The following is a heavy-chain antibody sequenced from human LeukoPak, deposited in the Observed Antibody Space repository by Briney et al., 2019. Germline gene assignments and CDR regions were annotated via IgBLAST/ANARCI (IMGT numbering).Heavy chain of an antibody. CDR1: GFTFSSYA. V-gene: IGHV3-23*01. D-gene: IGHD5/OR15-5a*01. CDR2: ISGSGGST. CDR3: AKVCLRGYYYCYGMDV. Sequence: GGSLRLSCAASGFTFSSYAMSWVRQAPGKGLEWVSAISGSGGSTYYADSVKGRFTISRDNSKNTQYLQMNSLRAEDTAVYYCAKVCLRGYYYCYGMDVWGQGTTVTVSS. J-gene: IGHJ6*02.